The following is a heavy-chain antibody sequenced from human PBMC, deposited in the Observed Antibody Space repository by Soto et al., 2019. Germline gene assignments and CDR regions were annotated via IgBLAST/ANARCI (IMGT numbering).Heavy chain of an antibody. CDR3: ATWGRFSDGYNFADY. Sequence: LRLFCAASGFTFSSYSMNWVRQAPGKGLEWVSSISSSSTYIYYADSLKGRFTISRDNAKNSLYLQMNSLRAEDTAVYYCATWGRFSDGYNFADYWGQGTLVTVSS. D-gene: IGHD5-12*01. CDR2: ISSSSTYI. V-gene: IGHV3-21*01. J-gene: IGHJ4*02. CDR1: GFTFSSYS.